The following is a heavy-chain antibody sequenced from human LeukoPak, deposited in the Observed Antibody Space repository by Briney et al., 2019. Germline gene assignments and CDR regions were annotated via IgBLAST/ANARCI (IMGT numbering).Heavy chain of an antibody. D-gene: IGHD2-21*02. V-gene: IGHV1-2*02. Sequence: SVKFSCKASRYTFTGYYMHWVGQAPGQGLEWRGWINPNSGGTNYAQKFPGRVTTPRDTSIRTVYMELSRLRFDDTAVYYGARVPIYCGGDCSNWFDPWGQGTLVTVSS. CDR1: RYTFTGYY. CDR2: INPNSGGT. CDR3: ARVPIYCGGDCSNWFDP. J-gene: IGHJ5*02.